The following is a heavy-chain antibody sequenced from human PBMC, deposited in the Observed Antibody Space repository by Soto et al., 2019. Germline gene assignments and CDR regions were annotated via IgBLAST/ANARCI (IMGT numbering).Heavy chain of an antibody. CDR2: IYFTGTT. CDR1: CHSLSSGGYY. Sequence: SETLSLTCTVSCHSLSSGGYYWSWIRQHPGKGLEWVGYIYFTGTTLYNPSLKSRLAISVDTSKNQFSLKLTSVTAADTAVYYCARDWGSSGWPNWGQGVLVTVSS. J-gene: IGHJ4*02. V-gene: IGHV4-31*03. CDR3: ARDWGSSGWPN. D-gene: IGHD6-19*01.